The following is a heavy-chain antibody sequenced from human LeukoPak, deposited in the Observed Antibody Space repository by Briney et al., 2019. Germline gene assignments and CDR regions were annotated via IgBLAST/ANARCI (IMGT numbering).Heavy chain of an antibody. CDR2: SNPNSGGT. J-gene: IGHJ6*02. V-gene: IGHV1-2*02. D-gene: IGHD3-22*01. CDR1: GYTCTGYY. CDR3: ASDYYDSSGYWANYYYYGMDV. Sequence: ASVKVSCKAAGYTCTGYYMHWVRQPPGQGLEWMGWSNPNSGGTNYAQKFQGSVTMTRDTSISTAYMELSRLRSDDTAVYYCASDYYDSSGYWANYYYYGMDVWGQGTPVTVSS.